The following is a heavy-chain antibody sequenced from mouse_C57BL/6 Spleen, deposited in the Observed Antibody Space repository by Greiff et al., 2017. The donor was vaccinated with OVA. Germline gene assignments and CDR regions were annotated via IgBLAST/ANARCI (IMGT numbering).Heavy chain of an antibody. CDR3: TRDYITTVVEGYCDV. V-gene: IGHV1-5*01. J-gene: IGHJ1*03. Sequence: VHVKQSGTVLARPGASVKMSCKTSGYTFTSYWMHWVKQRPGQGLEWIGAIYPGNSDTSYNQKFKGKAKLTAVTSASTAYMELSSLTNEDSAVYYGTRDYITTVVEGYCDVWGTGTTVTVSS. D-gene: IGHD1-1*01. CDR2: IYPGNSDT. CDR1: GYTFTSYW.